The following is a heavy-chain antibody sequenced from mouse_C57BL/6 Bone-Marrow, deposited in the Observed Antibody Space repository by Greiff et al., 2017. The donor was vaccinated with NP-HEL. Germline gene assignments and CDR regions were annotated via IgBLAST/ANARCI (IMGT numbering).Heavy chain of an antibody. CDR1: GFTFSDYG. CDR3: ARDKLDWYFDV. J-gene: IGHJ1*03. D-gene: IGHD3-3*01. V-gene: IGHV5-15*01. CDR2: ISNLAYSI. Sequence: DVQLVESGGGLVQPGGSLKLSCAASGFTFSDYGMAWVRQAPRKGPEWVAFISNLAYSIYYADTVTGRFTISRENAKNTLYLEMSSLRSEDTAMYYCARDKLDWYFDVWGTGTTVTVSS.